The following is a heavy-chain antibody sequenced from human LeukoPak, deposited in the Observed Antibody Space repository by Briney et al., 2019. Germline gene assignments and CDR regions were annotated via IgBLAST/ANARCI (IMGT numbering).Heavy chain of an antibody. D-gene: IGHD6-19*01. CDR3: ARRQQWLVRNWFDP. J-gene: IGHJ5*02. CDR1: GGSFSGYY. V-gene: IGHV4-34*01. CDR2: INHSGST. Sequence: SETLSLTCAVYGGSFSGYYWSWIRQPPGKGLEWIGEINHSGSTNYNPSLKSRVTISVDTSKNQFSLKLSSVTAADTAVYYCARRQQWLVRNWFDPWGQGTLVTVSP.